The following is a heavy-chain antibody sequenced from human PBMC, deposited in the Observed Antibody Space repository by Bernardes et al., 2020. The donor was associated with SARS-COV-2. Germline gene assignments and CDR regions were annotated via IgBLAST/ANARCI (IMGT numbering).Heavy chain of an antibody. Sequence: GGSLRLSCAASGFTFDDYGMSWVRQVPGKGLEWVSAINWSGRITTYGDSVKGRFTISRDNAKNSLFLQMNSLRAEDTAFYHCARQGTAVAGTEYFDFWGRGTLVTVSS. D-gene: IGHD6-19*01. J-gene: IGHJ2*01. CDR3: ARQGTAVAGTEYFDF. V-gene: IGHV3-20*01. CDR2: INWSGRIT. CDR1: GFTFDDYG.